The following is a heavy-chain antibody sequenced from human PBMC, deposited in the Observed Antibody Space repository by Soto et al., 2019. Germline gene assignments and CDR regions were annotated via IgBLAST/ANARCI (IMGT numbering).Heavy chain of an antibody. D-gene: IGHD2-15*01. CDR1: GYTFTGYY. J-gene: IGHJ4*02. V-gene: IGHV1-2*02. CDR2: INPNSGGT. Sequence: ASVNVSCKASGYTFTGYYMHWVRQAPGQGLEGMGWINPNSGGTNYAQKFQGRVTMTRDTSISTAYMELSRLRSDDTAVYYCARASYDCSGGSCPPSLDYWGQGTLVTVSS. CDR3: ARASYDCSGGSCPPSLDY.